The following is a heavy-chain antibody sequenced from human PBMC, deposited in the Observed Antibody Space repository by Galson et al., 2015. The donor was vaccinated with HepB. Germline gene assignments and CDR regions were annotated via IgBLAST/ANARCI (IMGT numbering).Heavy chain of an antibody. Sequence: SLRLSCAASGFTFSSYSMNWVRQAPGKGLEWVSSISSNSSYIYYADSVKGRFTISRDNAKNSLYLQMNSLRAEDTAVYYCARVGYFDYWGQGTLVTVSS. CDR1: GFTFSSYS. J-gene: IGHJ4*02. CDR2: ISSNSSYI. CDR3: ARVGYFDY. D-gene: IGHD1-26*01. V-gene: IGHV3-21*01.